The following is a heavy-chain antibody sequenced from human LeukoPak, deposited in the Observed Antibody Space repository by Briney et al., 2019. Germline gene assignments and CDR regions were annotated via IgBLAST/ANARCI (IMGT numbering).Heavy chain of an antibody. D-gene: IGHD2-2*01. J-gene: IGHJ4*02. CDR2: INAGNGNT. CDR1: GYTFTSYA. CDR3: ASSLGYCSSTSCPGVGY. V-gene: IGHV1-3*01. Sequence: ASVKVSCKASGYTFTSYAMHWVRQAPGQRLEWMGWINAGNGNTKYSQKFQGRVTITRDTSASTAYMELSSLRSEDTAVYYCASSLGYCSSTSCPGVGYWGQGTLVTVS.